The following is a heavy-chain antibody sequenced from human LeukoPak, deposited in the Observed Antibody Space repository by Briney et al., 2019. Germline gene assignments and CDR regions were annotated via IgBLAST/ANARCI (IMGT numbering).Heavy chain of an antibody. Sequence: SETLSLTCNVSGDSISSYYWNWIRQPPGKGLEWIGYIYYSGSTNYNPSLKSRVTISVDTSKNQFSLNLTSVTAADTAVYYCARFTPQGYGWGGYNRFDPWGQGTLVTVSS. CDR3: ARFTPQGYGWGGYNRFDP. J-gene: IGHJ5*02. D-gene: IGHD3-16*01. CDR1: GDSISSYY. V-gene: IGHV4-59*01. CDR2: IYYSGST.